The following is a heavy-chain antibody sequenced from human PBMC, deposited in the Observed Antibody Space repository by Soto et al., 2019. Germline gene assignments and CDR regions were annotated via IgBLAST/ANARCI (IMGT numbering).Heavy chain of an antibody. Sequence: QITLKESGPTLVKPTQTLTLTCTFSGFSLSTSKVGVGWIRQPPGKALERLVFIYWDDDKRYSPSLKSRLTITKDTSKNQVVLTMTNMDPVDTATFYCARTKGSTVTYYFDYWGEGTLVTVSS. V-gene: IGHV2-5*02. D-gene: IGHD4-17*01. CDR2: IYWDDDK. CDR3: ARTKGSTVTYYFDY. J-gene: IGHJ4*02. CDR1: GFSLSTSKVG.